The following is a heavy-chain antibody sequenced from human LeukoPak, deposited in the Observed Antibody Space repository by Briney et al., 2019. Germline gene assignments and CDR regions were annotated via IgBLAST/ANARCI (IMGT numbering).Heavy chain of an antibody. CDR2: IYSGGET. V-gene: IGHV4-39*02. D-gene: IGHD4-11*01. CDR3: VRDYSNFVQGD. Sequence: SETLSLTCTVSGDSISSSHYYWGWIRQSPGKGLEWIGSIYSGGETHYNPSLNSRITIFLDTSKNRFSLNLISVTATDTAVYYCVRDYSNFVQGDWGQGTLVTVSS. CDR1: GDSISSSHYY. J-gene: IGHJ4*02.